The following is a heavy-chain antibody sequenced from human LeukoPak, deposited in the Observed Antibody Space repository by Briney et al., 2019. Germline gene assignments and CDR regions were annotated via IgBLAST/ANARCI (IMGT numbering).Heavy chain of an antibody. CDR2: INPNSGGT. D-gene: IGHD3-10*01. CDR3: AREEGEWFGELFLPFKY. J-gene: IGHJ4*02. CDR1: GSTFTGYY. V-gene: IGHV1-2*02. Sequence: GASVKVSCKASGSTFTGYYMYWVRRAPGQGLEWMGWINPNSGGTNYAQKFQGRVTMTRDTSINTAYMELSRLRSDDTAVYYCAREEGEWFGELFLPFKYWGQGTLVTVSS.